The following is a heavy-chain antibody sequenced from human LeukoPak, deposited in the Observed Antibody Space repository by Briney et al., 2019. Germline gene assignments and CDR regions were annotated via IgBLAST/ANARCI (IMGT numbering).Heavy chain of an antibody. CDR1: GYTFTSYG. D-gene: IGHD6-13*01. CDR2: TSAYNGNT. Sequence: GASVKVSCKASGYTFTSYGISWVRQAPGQGLEWMGWTSAYNGNTNYAQKLQGRVTMTTDTSTSTAYMELRSLRSDDTAVYYCARVVAAAGYYYYYYMDVWGKGTTVTVSS. V-gene: IGHV1-18*01. J-gene: IGHJ6*03. CDR3: ARVVAAAGYYYYYYMDV.